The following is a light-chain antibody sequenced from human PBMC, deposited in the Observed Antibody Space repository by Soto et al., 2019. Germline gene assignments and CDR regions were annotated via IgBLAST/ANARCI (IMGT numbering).Light chain of an antibody. CDR3: SLYTTPSSRVV. Sequence: QSVLTQPPSVSGSPGQSVTITCTGTSSDVGTYNRVSWYQQPPGTAPKLIIYEVNNRPSGVPDRFSGSKSGNTASLTISGLQAEDEADYHCSLYTTPSSRVVFGGGTKLTVL. CDR1: SSDVGTYNR. J-gene: IGLJ2*01. V-gene: IGLV2-18*01. CDR2: EVN.